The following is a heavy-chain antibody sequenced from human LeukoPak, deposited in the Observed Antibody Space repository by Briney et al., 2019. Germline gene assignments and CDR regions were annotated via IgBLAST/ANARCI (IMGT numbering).Heavy chain of an antibody. Sequence: PGGSLRLSCAASGFTFSDYYMSWIRQAPGKGLEWVSYISSSGSTIYYADSVKGRFTISRDNAKNSLYLQMNSLRAEDTAVYYCARRRGYGDYGDYYYYYYMDVWGKGTTVTVSS. J-gene: IGHJ6*03. CDR2: ISSSGSTI. V-gene: IGHV3-11*04. CDR3: ARRRGYGDYGDYYYYYYMDV. CDR1: GFTFSDYY. D-gene: IGHD4-17*01.